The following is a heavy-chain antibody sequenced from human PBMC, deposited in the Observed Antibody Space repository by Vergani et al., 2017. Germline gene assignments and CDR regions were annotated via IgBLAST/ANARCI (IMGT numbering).Heavy chain of an antibody. Sequence: QVQLVQSGAEVKKPGSSVKVSCKASGGPFKNSAFSWVRQVPGQGLEWVGRITPALGVTNYAQTLQGRVSMTEDKSSTTVYMELSSLRSEDTAIYYCARGDSTYYYGSGNDYYLDLWGQGTLITVSS. CDR3: ARGDSTYYYGSGNDYYLDL. D-gene: IGHD3-10*01. V-gene: IGHV1-69*04. CDR1: GGPFKNSA. J-gene: IGHJ4*02. CDR2: ITPALGVT.